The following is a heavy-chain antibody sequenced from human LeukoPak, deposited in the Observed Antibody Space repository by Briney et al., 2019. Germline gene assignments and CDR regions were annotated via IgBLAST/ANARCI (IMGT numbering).Heavy chain of an antibody. V-gene: IGHV4-59*01. CDR3: ARESTVPPYYYYGMDV. Sequence: KAGGSLRLSCAASGLTFSSYGMSWVRQAPGKGLEWIGYIYYSGSTNYNPSLKSRVTISVDTSKNQFSLKLSSVTAADTAVYYCARESTVPPYYYYGMDVWGQGTTVTVSS. J-gene: IGHJ6*02. CDR2: IYYSGST. CDR1: GLTFSSYG. D-gene: IGHD4-17*01.